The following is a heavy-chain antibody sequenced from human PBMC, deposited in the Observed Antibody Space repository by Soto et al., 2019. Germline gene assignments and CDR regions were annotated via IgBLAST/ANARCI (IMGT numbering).Heavy chain of an antibody. Sequence: EVHLLESGGGLVQPGGTLRLSCAASGFTFSNYAMTWVRQAPGKGLEWVATISGSGDNTYYADSVRGRFTIPRDNSKNPLYLQMNRLRAADTPVYYCTLRPLAARHADYWGQGTLVTLSS. CDR2: ISGSGDNT. V-gene: IGHV3-23*01. CDR3: TLRPLAARHADY. J-gene: IGHJ4*02. D-gene: IGHD6-6*01. CDR1: GFTFSNYA.